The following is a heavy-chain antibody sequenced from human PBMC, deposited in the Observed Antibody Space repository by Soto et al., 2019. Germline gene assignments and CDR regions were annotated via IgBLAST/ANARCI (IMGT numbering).Heavy chain of an antibody. CDR1: GFTFDNYD. V-gene: IGHV3-13*05. CDR2: IGTTGHP. Sequence: EVQLVESGGGLMRPGGSLRLSCTASGFTFDNYDMHWVRQRAGKGLEWVAAIGTTGHPYYPGSGKGRFTISRENVKNSLFLQVNDLKDGDTAVYYCARGNSGWYADLDYWGHGTLVTVSA. D-gene: IGHD6-19*01. CDR3: ARGNSGWYADLDY. J-gene: IGHJ4*01.